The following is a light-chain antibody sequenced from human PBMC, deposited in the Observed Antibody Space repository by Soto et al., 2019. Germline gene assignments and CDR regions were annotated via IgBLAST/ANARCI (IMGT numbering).Light chain of an antibody. CDR1: QSIRNY. J-gene: IGKJ4*01. CDR2: GAS. CDR3: QQYSSWPT. Sequence: EIVLTQSPATLSLSPGERATLSCRASQSIRNYLAWYQQKPGQAPRLLIYGASTRATGVPARFSGSGSGTEFTLTISSLQSEDFALYFCQQYSSWPTFGGGTKVDIK. V-gene: IGKV3-15*01.